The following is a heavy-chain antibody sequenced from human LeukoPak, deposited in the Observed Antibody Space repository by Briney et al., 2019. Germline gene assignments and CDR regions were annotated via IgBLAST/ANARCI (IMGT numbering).Heavy chain of an antibody. CDR2: IKQDGSEK. Sequence: GGSLRLSCAPSGFTFSSYWMSWVRQAPGKGLEWVANIKQDGSEKYYVDSVKGRFTISRDNAKNSLYLQMNSLRAEDTAVYYCARDSSGFDYWGQGTLVTVSS. V-gene: IGHV3-7*01. CDR1: GFTFSSYW. CDR3: ARDSSGFDY. J-gene: IGHJ4*02. D-gene: IGHD6-19*01.